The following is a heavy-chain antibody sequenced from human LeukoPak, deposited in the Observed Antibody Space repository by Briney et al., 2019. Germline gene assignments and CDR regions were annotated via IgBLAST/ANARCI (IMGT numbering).Heavy chain of an antibody. Sequence: PGGSLRLSCAASGFTFSSYAMSWVRQAPGKGLEWVSAISGSGGSTYYADSVKGRFTISRDNSKNTLYLQMNSLRAEDTAVYYCANDISSAAAGTLNYWGQGTLVTVSS. CDR1: GFTFSSYA. CDR2: ISGSGGST. V-gene: IGHV3-23*01. D-gene: IGHD6-13*01. CDR3: ANDISSAAAGTLNY. J-gene: IGHJ4*02.